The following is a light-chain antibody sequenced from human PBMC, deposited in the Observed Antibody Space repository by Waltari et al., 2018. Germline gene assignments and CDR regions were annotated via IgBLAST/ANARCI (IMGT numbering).Light chain of an antibody. CDR3: QHYVRTWA. Sequence: EIVLTQSPGSLSSSPGERVTLSCRASQSVSRALAWYQQKPGQAPRLLIFGASNRATGIPDRFSGSGSETDFSLTISRLEPEDFAVYYCQHYVRTWAFGQGTKVEIK. CDR2: GAS. V-gene: IGKV3-20*01. CDR1: QSVSRA. J-gene: IGKJ1*01.